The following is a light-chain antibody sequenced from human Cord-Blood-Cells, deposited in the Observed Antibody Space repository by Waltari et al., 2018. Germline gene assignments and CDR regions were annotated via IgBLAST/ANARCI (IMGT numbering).Light chain of an antibody. J-gene: IGKJ4*01. V-gene: IGKV3-20*01. CDR3: QQYGSSPLT. Sequence: IVLTQSPGTLSLSPGERATLPCRASQSVSSSYLAWYQQKPGQAPRLLIYGASSRATGIPDRFSGSGSGTDFTLTSSRLEPEDFAVYYCQQYGSSPLTFRGGTKVEIK. CDR2: GAS. CDR1: QSVSSSY.